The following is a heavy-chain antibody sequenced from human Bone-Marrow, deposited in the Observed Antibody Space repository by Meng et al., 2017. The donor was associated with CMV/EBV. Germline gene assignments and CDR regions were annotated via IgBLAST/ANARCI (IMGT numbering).Heavy chain of an antibody. J-gene: IGHJ5*02. D-gene: IGHD6-25*01. CDR3: AREVGVEAAALVSWFDP. CDR2: ISYDGSHK. Sequence: GSLRLSCSASAFTFSHYAMHWVRQAPGKGLEWVALISYDGSHKDYRDSVKGRFIISRDNSKNTLYLQMNSVRPEDTAVYFCAREVGVEAAALVSWFDPRGQGTLVTVSS. CDR1: AFTFSHYA. V-gene: IGHV3-30*04.